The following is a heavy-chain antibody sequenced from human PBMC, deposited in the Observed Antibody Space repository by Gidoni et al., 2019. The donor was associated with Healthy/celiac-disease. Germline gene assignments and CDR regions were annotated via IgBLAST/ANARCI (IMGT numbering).Heavy chain of an antibody. D-gene: IGHD3-22*01. Sequence: QVQLVESGGGVVQPGRSLRLSCAASGFTFRSYGMHWVRQAPGKGLEWVAVISYDGSNKYYADSVKGRFTISRDNSKNTLYLQMNSLRAEDTAVYYCAKEQFTHYYDSSADYWGQGTLVTVSS. CDR2: ISYDGSNK. V-gene: IGHV3-30*18. CDR3: AKEQFTHYYDSSADY. CDR1: GFTFRSYG. J-gene: IGHJ4*02.